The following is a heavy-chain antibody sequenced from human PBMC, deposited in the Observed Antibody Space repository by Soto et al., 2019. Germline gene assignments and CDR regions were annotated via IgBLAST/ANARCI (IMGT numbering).Heavy chain of an antibody. Sequence: ASDTLSLTCTASGGSISSSSYYWGWIRQPPGKGLEWIGSIYYSGSTYYNRSLKSRVTISVDTSKNQFSLKLSSVTAADTAVYYCARHYGDYATYYYYGMDVWGQGTTVPVSS. V-gene: IGHV4-39*01. CDR1: GGSISSSSYY. CDR2: IYYSGST. D-gene: IGHD4-17*01. J-gene: IGHJ6*02. CDR3: ARHYGDYATYYYYGMDV.